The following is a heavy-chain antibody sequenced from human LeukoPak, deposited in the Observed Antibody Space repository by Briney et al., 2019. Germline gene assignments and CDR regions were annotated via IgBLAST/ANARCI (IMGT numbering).Heavy chain of an antibody. J-gene: IGHJ4*02. Sequence: GGSLRLSCVVSGFTFSSYAMSWVRQAPGKGLEWVSFIGGSGGSTYYADSVKGRFTISRDNSKNTLYLQMNSLRAEDTAVYYCAKDPFYGYSGSWRVFFDYWGQGTLVTVSS. D-gene: IGHD6-13*01. V-gene: IGHV3-23*01. CDR2: IGGSGGST. CDR1: GFTFSSYA. CDR3: AKDPFYGYSGSWRVFFDY.